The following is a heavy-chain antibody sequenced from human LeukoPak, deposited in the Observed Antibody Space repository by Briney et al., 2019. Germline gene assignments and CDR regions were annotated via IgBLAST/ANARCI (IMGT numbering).Heavy chain of an antibody. CDR2: ISYDGSNK. CDR3: AKVGYYYDSSGIDY. Sequence: GGSLRLSCAASGFTFSSYSMHWVRQAPGKGLEWVEVISYDGSNKYYADSVKGRFTISRDNSKNTLYLQMNSLRAEDTAVYYCAKVGYYYDSSGIDYWGQGTLVTVSS. D-gene: IGHD3-22*01. V-gene: IGHV3-30*18. J-gene: IGHJ4*02. CDR1: GFTFSSYS.